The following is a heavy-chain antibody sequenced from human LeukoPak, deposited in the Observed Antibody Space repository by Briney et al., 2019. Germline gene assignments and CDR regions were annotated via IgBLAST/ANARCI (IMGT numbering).Heavy chain of an antibody. J-gene: IGHJ3*01. CDR2: INRDGSGT. CDR1: GFTFSTYW. D-gene: IGHD3-16*01. Sequence: GRSLRLSCAASGFTFSTYWMHWVRQAPGKGLVWVSRINRDGSGTNYADSVKGRFTISRDDSKSTLYLQMNSLKTEDTAVYYCTTDWGTGTSYVRAFDLWGQGTMVTVSS. V-gene: IGHV3-74*01. CDR3: TTDWGTGTSYVRAFDL.